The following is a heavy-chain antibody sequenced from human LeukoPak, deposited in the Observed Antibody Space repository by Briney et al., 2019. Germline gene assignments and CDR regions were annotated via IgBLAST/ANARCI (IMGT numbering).Heavy chain of an antibody. Sequence: GGSLRLSCAASGLSFSNFYMSWIRQAPGKGLEWVSYISSSSTYTNSADSVRGRFTISRDNAKNSLYLQMNSLRVEDTAVYYCARESDSSGYYDYWGQGTLVTVSS. CDR2: ISSSSTYT. J-gene: IGHJ4*02. V-gene: IGHV3-11*06. CDR3: ARESDSSGYYDY. CDR1: GLSFSNFY. D-gene: IGHD3-22*01.